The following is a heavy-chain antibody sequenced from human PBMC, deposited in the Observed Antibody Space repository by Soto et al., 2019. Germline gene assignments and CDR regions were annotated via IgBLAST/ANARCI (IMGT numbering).Heavy chain of an antibody. CDR3: AKEVGGYRTSGYDMDV. D-gene: IGHD5-12*01. J-gene: IGHJ6*03. CDR1: GFTFIKHA. Sequence: EVQVLESGGGLVQPGGSLRLSCAASGFTFIKHAMSWVRQAPGKGLQWVSGISGTGGSTYYADSVKGRFTISRDNSKNTVYLQMDSLRAEDTAVYYCAKEVGGYRTSGYDMDVWGKGTTVTVSS. CDR2: ISGTGGST. V-gene: IGHV3-23*01.